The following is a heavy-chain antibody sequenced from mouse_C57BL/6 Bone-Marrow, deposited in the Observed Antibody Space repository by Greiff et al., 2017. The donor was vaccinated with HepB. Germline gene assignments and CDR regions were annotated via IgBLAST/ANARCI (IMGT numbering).Heavy chain of an antibody. J-gene: IGHJ2*01. V-gene: IGHV1-80*01. CDR1: GYAFSSYW. CDR2: IYPGDGDT. Sequence: QVQLQQSGAELVKPGASVKISCKASGYAFSSYWMNWVKQRPGKGLEWIGQIYPGDGDTNYNGKFKGKATLTADKSSSTAYMQLSSLTSEDSAVYFGARTEDYYGSSPYFDYWGQGTTLTVSS. CDR3: ARTEDYYGSSPYFDY. D-gene: IGHD1-1*01.